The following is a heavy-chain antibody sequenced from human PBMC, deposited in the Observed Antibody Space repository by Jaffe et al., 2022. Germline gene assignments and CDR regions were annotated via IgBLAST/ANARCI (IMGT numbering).Heavy chain of an antibody. CDR3: ARGVLDDFWSGYYWVSPHFDY. D-gene: IGHD3-3*01. J-gene: IGHJ4*02. V-gene: IGHV3-53*02. Sequence: EVQLVETGGGLIQPGGSLRLSCAASGFTVSSNYMSWVRQAPGKGLEWVSVIYSGGSTYYADSVKGRFTISRDNSKNTLYLQMNSLRAEDTAVYYCARGVLDDFWSGYYWVSPHFDYWGQGTLVTVSS. CDR1: GFTVSSNY. CDR2: IYSGGST.